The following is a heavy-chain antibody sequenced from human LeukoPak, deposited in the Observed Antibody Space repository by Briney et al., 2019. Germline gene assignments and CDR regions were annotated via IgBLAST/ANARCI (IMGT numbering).Heavy chain of an antibody. CDR1: GGTFSSYA. J-gene: IGHJ4*02. D-gene: IGHD3-3*01. CDR2: IIPIFGIA. CDR3: ARDLKTIFGVVIPYFDY. V-gene: IGHV1-69*04. Sequence: SVKVSCKASGGTFSSYAISWVLQAPGQGLEWMGRIIPIFGIANYAQKFQGRVTITADKSTSTAYMELSSLRSEDTAVYYCARDLKTIFGVVIPYFDYWGQGTLVTVSS.